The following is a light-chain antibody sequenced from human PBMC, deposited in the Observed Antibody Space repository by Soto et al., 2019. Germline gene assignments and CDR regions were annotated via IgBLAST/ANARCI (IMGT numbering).Light chain of an antibody. J-gene: IGLJ2*01. Sequence: QSGLTQPASVSGSPGQSITISCTGTSSDVGGFHYVSWYQQHPGKAPKLMIYEVNNRPSGVSNRFSGSKSGNTASLTISGLQAEDEADYYCSSYTSTNRIFGGGTKLTVL. V-gene: IGLV2-14*01. CDR2: EVN. CDR3: SSYTSTNRI. CDR1: SSDVGGFHY.